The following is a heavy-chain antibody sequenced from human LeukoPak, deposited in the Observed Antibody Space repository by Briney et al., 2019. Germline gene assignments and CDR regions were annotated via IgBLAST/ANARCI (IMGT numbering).Heavy chain of an antibody. Sequence: PGGSLRLSCAASGFTFSSYWMSWVRQAPGKGLEWVANIKQDGSEKYYVDSVKGRFTISRDNAKNSLYLQMNSLRAEDTAVYYCARDLAEHYDILTGYYFVDYWGRGTLVTVSS. D-gene: IGHD3-9*01. CDR1: GFTFSSYW. J-gene: IGHJ4*02. CDR2: IKQDGSEK. V-gene: IGHV3-7*03. CDR3: ARDLAEHYDILTGYYFVDY.